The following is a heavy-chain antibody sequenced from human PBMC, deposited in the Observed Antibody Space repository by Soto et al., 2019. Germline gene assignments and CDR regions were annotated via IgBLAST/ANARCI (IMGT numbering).Heavy chain of an antibody. D-gene: IGHD1-26*01. V-gene: IGHV3-33*01. J-gene: IGHJ4*02. Sequence: QVQLVESGGGVVQPGRSLRLSCAASGFTFSSFGMHWVRQAPDKGVEWVAVIWYDGSNKYYADSVKGRFTISRDNSKNALLLRMNSLRAEDTAVYYCARDQDGGSHFDYWGQGTLVTVSS. CDR3: ARDQDGGSHFDY. CDR1: GFTFSSFG. CDR2: IWYDGSNK.